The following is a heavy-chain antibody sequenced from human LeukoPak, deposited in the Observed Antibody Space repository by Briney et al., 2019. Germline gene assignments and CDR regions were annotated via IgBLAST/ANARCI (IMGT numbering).Heavy chain of an antibody. CDR3: ATGVLSNDAFDV. Sequence: GGSLRLSCAASRFTFSNAWMSWVRQAPGKGLEWVGRIQSKTDGGTTDYAAPVKGRFTISRDDSKDTLYLQMNSLKTEDTATYYCATGVLSNDAFDVWGQGTMVTVSS. D-gene: IGHD3-16*02. V-gene: IGHV3-15*01. J-gene: IGHJ3*01. CDR1: RFTFSNAW. CDR2: IQSKTDGGTT.